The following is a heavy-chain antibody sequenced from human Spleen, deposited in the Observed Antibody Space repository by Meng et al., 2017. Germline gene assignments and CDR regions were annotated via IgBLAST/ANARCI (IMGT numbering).Heavy chain of an antibody. D-gene: IGHD6-19*01. CDR3: VRSSGWVRTGFDP. V-gene: IGHV4-39*01. CDR2: IGHSGIT. J-gene: IGHJ5*02. CDR1: GGSIRPSGYY. Sequence: QPKRQESGPGLVKPSEALSLTCSVSGGSIRPSGYYWGWIRQPPGKGLEWIGSIGHSGITYYTPSLKSRVTVSIYTSKSQFSLKLTSVTAADTAVYYCVRSSGWVRTGFDPWGQGTLVTVSS.